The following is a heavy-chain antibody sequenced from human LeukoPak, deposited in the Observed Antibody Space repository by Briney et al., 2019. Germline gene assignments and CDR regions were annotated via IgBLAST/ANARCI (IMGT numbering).Heavy chain of an antibody. J-gene: IGHJ4*02. CDR2: IKEDGSEK. CDR1: GFTFNTYW. Sequence: GGSLRLSCAASGFTFNTYWMTWVRQPPGKGLEWVANIKEDGSEKNYVSSVKGRFTISRDNAKNSLYLQMNSLRAEDTAVYYCVTGGFQLGYWGQGTLVTVSS. CDR3: VTGGFQLGY. V-gene: IGHV3-7*03. D-gene: IGHD6-13*01.